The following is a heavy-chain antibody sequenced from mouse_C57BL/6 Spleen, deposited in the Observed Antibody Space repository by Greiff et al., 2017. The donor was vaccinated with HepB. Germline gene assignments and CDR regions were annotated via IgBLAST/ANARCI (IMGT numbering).Heavy chain of an antibody. CDR3: ARHEEATQATGDYAMDY. V-gene: IGHV1-62-2*01. D-gene: IGHD3-2*02. CDR2: FYPGSGSI. CDR1: GYTFTEYT. J-gene: IGHJ4*01. Sequence: VQLQQSGAELVKPGASVKLSCKASGYTFTEYTIHWVKQRSGQGLEWIGWFYPGSGSIKYNEKFKDKATLTADKSSSTVYMEISRLTSEDSAVYFCARHEEATQATGDYAMDYWGQGTSVTVSS.